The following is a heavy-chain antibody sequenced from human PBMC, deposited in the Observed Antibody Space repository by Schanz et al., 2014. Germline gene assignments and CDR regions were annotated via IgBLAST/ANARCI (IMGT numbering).Heavy chain of an antibody. J-gene: IGHJ4*02. Sequence: QVQLVQSGPAVKKPGASVKVSCKASGYRFIGYYVHWVRQAPGQGLEWMGWINTKTGNPTYAQGFTGRFVFSLDTSVSTTHLQITNLKADDTAVYYCARGYCAGTSCPIFDYWGQGTLVTVSS. V-gene: IGHV7-4-1*02. D-gene: IGHD2-2*01. CDR2: INTKTGNP. CDR3: ARGYCAGTSCPIFDY. CDR1: GYRFIGYY.